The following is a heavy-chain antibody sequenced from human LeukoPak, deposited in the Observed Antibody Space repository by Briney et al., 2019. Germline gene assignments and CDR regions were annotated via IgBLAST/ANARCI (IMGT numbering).Heavy chain of an antibody. CDR1: GGTFSSYA. V-gene: IGHV1-69*04. CDR2: IIPILGIA. J-gene: IGHJ5*02. CDR3: ATGGMVRGMNWFDP. Sequence: SVKVSCKASGGTFSSYAISWVRQAPGQGLEWMGRIIPILGIANYAQKFQGRVTITADKSTSTAYMELSSLRSEDTAVYYCATGGMVRGMNWFDPWGQGTLVTVSS. D-gene: IGHD3-10*01.